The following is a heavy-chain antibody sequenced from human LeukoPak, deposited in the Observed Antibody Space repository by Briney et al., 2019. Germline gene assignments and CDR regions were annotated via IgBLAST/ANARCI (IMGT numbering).Heavy chain of an antibody. CDR3: ARAPVATVDLYYYYGMDV. V-gene: IGHV1-69*10. CDR2: ILPILGIA. J-gene: IGHJ6*02. CDR1: GATFTSYA. D-gene: IGHD5-12*01. Sequence: ASVKLSCKASGATFTSYAISWGRQAPGQGREWRGGILPILGIANYAKKFQGRVTITADKSTSTAYMELSSLRSEDTAVYYCARAPVATVDLYYYYGMDVWGQGTTVTVSS.